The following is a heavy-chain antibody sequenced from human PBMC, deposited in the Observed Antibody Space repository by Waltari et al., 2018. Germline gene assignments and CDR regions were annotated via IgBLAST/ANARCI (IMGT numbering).Heavy chain of an antibody. CDR1: GGSISSYY. J-gene: IGHJ6*03. CDR2: IYTSGST. D-gene: IGHD6-6*01. V-gene: IGHV4-4*09. CDR3: ARSSSSTLYYYYYMDV. Sequence: QVQLQESGPGLVKPSETLSLTCTVSGGSISSYYWSWIRQPPGKGLEWIGYIYTSGSTNYNPSLKSRVTISVDTSKNQFSLKLSSVTAADTAVYYCARSSSSTLYYYYYMDVWGKGTTVTVSS.